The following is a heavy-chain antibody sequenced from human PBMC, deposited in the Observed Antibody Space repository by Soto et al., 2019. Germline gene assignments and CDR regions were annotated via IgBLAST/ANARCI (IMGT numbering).Heavy chain of an antibody. D-gene: IGHD7-27*01. CDR2: IRSKANNYAT. CDR3: ARPTGGYLDD. CDR1: GLTLSGSA. J-gene: IGHJ4*02. Sequence: DVHLVASGGGLVQPGGSLKLSCAASGLTLSGSAIHWVRHASGKGLEWVGRIRSKANNYATAYTASLQGRFTIFRDDSRNMAYLQMNSLNTEDTAVYYCARPTGGYLDDWGPGTLVTVSS. V-gene: IGHV3-73*02.